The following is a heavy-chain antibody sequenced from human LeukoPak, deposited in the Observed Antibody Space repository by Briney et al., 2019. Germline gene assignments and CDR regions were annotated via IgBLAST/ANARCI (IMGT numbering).Heavy chain of an antibody. D-gene: IGHD3-10*01. Sequence: ASVKVSCKASGYTFTGYYMHWVRQAPGQGLEWMGWINPNSGGTNYAQKFQGRVTMTRDTSISTAYMELSRLRPDDTAVYYCARPWYYYGSGSHYYYMDVWGKGTTVTVSS. J-gene: IGHJ6*03. CDR3: ARPWYYYGSGSHYYYMDV. CDR2: INPNSGGT. CDR1: GYTFTGYY. V-gene: IGHV1-2*02.